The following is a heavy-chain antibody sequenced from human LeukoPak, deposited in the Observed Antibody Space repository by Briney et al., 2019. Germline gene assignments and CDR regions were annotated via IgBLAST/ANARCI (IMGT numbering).Heavy chain of an antibody. CDR2: ISYDGSNK. D-gene: IGHD2-2*01. J-gene: IGHJ3*02. Sequence: PGGSLRLSCAASEITFSTYAMHWVRQAPGKGLEWVAVISYDGSNKYYADSVKGRFTISRDNSKNTLYLQMNSLRAEDTAVYYCASIIVVVPAATQRHVYAFDIWGQGTMVTVSS. CDR1: EITFSTYA. CDR3: ASIIVVVPAATQRHVYAFDI. V-gene: IGHV3-30-3*01.